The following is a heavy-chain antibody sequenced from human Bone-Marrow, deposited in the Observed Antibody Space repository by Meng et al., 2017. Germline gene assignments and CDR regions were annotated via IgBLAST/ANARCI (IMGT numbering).Heavy chain of an antibody. J-gene: IGHJ4*02. CDR3: ARVHFDY. CDR1: GFTFSSYA. Sequence: QGRRGGSGGGGVQPGRSLRLSCAASGFTFSSYAMHWVRQAPGKGLEWVAVISYDGSNKYYADSVKGRFTISRDNSKNTLYLQMNSLRAEDTAVYYCARVHFDYWGQGTLVTVSS. V-gene: IGHV3-30*01. CDR2: ISYDGSNK.